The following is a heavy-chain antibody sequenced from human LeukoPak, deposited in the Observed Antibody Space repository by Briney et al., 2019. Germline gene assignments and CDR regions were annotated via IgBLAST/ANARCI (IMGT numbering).Heavy chain of an antibody. CDR3: ARASYSYDINGWVPFDY. CDR2: IYYSGYT. D-gene: IGHD3-22*01. CDR1: GGSISSSSYY. Sequence: SETLSLTCTVSGGSISSSSYYWGWIRQPPGKGLEWIGSIYYSGYTYYNPSLESRVTISVDTSKNQFSLRLSSVTAADTAVYYCARASYSYDINGWVPFDYWGQGTLVTVSS. J-gene: IGHJ4*02. V-gene: IGHV4-39*01.